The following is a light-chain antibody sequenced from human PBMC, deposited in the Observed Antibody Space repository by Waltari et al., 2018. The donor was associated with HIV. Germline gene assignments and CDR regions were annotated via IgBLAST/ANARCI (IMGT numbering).Light chain of an antibody. CDR2: SNT. Sequence: QSVLTQPPSASGTPGQRVTISCSGSSSNIGSNTVNWYQQLPGTAPKLLIYSNTQRPSGVPDRCSGSKSGNSASLAISGLQSEDEADYYCAAWDDSLNGPVFGGGTKLTVL. V-gene: IGLV1-44*01. CDR1: SSNIGSNT. CDR3: AAWDDSLNGPV. J-gene: IGLJ3*02.